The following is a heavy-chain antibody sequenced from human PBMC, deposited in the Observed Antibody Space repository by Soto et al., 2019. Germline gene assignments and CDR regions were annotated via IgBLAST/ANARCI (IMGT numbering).Heavy chain of an antibody. J-gene: IGHJ5*02. Sequence: QVQLVQSGAEVKKPGASVKVSCKASGYTFTSYDINWVRQATGQGLEWMGWMNPNSGNTGYPQKFQGRVTMTRNTSISTAYMELSSVRFEDTAVYYCARSPPRVERNNYAGGWFDPWGQGTLVPVSS. CDR1: GYTFTSYD. CDR2: MNPNSGNT. CDR3: ARSPPRVERNNYAGGWFDP. D-gene: IGHD4-4*01. V-gene: IGHV1-8*01.